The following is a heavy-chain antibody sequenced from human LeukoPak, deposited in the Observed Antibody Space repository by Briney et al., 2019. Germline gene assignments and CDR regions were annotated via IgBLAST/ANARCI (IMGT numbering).Heavy chain of an antibody. V-gene: IGHV4-4*02. CDR1: GGSISSSNW. CDR2: IYHSGST. D-gene: IGHD1-26*01. J-gene: IGHJ6*03. CDR3: ARVVGAHSHYYYMDV. Sequence: SETLSLTCAVSGGSISSSNWWSWVRQPPGKGLEWIGEIYHSGSTNYNPSLKSRVTISVDKSKNQFPLKLSSVTAADTAVYYCARVVGAHSHYYYMDVWGKGTTVTVSS.